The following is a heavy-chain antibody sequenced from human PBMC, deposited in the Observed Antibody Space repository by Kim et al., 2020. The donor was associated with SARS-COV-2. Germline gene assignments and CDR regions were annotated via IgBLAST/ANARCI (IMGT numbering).Heavy chain of an antibody. Sequence: SETLSLTCAVYGGSFSGYYWSWIRQPPGKGLEWIGEINHSGSTNYNPSLKSRVTISVDTSKNQFSLKLSSVTAADTAVYYCARGPRYCSGGSCYLWPPFDYWGQGTLVTVSS. V-gene: IGHV4-34*01. J-gene: IGHJ4*02. D-gene: IGHD2-15*01. CDR2: INHSGST. CDR1: GGSFSGYY. CDR3: ARGPRYCSGGSCYLWPPFDY.